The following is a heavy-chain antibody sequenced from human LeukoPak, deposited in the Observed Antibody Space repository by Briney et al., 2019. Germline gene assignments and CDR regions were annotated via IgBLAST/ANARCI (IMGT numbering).Heavy chain of an antibody. V-gene: IGHV3-21*04. CDR3: ARVARYYYGGTQYYFDY. D-gene: IGHD4-23*01. J-gene: IGHJ4*02. Sequence: PGGSLRLSCAVTGFMFSQHTMSWVRQAPGKRLEWVSSISGSGDATRYADSVKGRFTISRDNAKNSLYLQMNSLRAEDTAVYYCARVARYYYGGTQYYFDYWAQGTLVTVSS. CDR1: GFMFSQHT. CDR2: ISGSGDAT.